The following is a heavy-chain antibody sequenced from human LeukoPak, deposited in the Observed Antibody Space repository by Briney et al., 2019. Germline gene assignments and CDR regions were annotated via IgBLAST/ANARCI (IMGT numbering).Heavy chain of an antibody. CDR3: ARHADYYGSVADY. J-gene: IGHJ4*02. D-gene: IGHD3-10*01. CDR2: IYPGDSDT. V-gene: IGHV5-51*01. Sequence: GESLKISCKGSGYSFTSYGIGWVRQMPGKGLEWMGIIYPGDSDTRYSPSFQGQVTISADKSISTAYLQWSSLKASDTAMYYCARHADYYGSVADYWGQGTLVTVSS. CDR1: GYSFTSYG.